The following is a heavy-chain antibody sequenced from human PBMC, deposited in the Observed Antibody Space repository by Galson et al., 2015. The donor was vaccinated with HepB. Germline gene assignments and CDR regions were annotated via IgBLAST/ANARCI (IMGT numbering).Heavy chain of an antibody. Sequence: SVKVSCKASGGTFSSYAISWVRQAPGRGLEWMERIIPILGVASYAQMFEDRVTITADKSSTTAFMDLSTLTSEDTAMYYCARDNRNYYDDSGRNAFDIWGQGTMVTVSS. V-gene: IGHV1-69*04. J-gene: IGHJ3*02. D-gene: IGHD3-22*01. CDR3: ARDNRNYYDDSGRNAFDI. CDR2: IIPILGVA. CDR1: GGTFSSYA.